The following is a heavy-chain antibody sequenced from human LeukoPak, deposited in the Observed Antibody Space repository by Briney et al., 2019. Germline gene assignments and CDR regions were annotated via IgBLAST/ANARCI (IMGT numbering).Heavy chain of an antibody. V-gene: IGHV1-8*01. D-gene: IGHD2-2*01. CDR1: GYTFTSYG. Sequence: ASVKVSCKASGYTFTSYGINWVRQATGQGLEWMGWMNPNSGNTGYAQKFQGGVTMTRNTSISTAYMELSSLRSEDTAVYFCARKGPANYYYYYMDVWGKGTTVTVSS. J-gene: IGHJ6*03. CDR2: MNPNSGNT. CDR3: ARKGPANYYYYYMDV.